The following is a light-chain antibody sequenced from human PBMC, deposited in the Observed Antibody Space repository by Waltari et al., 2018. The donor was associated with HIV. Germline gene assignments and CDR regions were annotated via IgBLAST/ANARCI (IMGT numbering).Light chain of an antibody. V-gene: IGLV2-14*01. Sequence: QSALTQPASVSGSPGQSIHISCTGTTSDVGGYHYVSWYQPHPVKAPKFMIFEVSDRPSGVSNRFSGSKSGNTASLTISGLQAEDEADYYCSSFTSSSTLIFGTGTKVTVL. J-gene: IGLJ1*01. CDR1: TSDVGGYHY. CDR3: SSFTSSSTLI. CDR2: EVS.